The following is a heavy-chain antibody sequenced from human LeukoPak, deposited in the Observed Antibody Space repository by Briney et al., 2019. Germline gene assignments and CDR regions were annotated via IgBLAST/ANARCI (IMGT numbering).Heavy chain of an antibody. CDR2: IYHSGSS. V-gene: IGHV4-38-2*02. Sequence: SETLSLTCTVSGYSIGSGDYWGWIRQPPGKGLEWIGSIYHSGSSYYNPALKTRVTISVDTSKNQFSLKMPSVPAADTALYYCARELIGVAGFDYWGQGILVTVSS. J-gene: IGHJ4*02. CDR1: GYSIGSGDY. CDR3: ARELIGVAGFDY. D-gene: IGHD6-19*01.